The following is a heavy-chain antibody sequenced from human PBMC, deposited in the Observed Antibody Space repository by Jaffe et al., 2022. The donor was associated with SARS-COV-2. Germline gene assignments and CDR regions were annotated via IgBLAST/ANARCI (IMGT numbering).Heavy chain of an antibody. J-gene: IGHJ6*02. CDR2: ISAYNGNT. CDR1: GYTFTSYG. CDR3: ARDLIGAAAGIYYYYGMDV. Sequence: QVQLVQSGAEVKKPGASVKVSCKASGYTFTSYGISWVRQAPGQGLEWMGWISAYNGNTNYAQKLQGRVTMTTDTSTSTAYMELRSLRSDDTAVYYCARDLIGAAAGIYYYYGMDVWGQGTTVTVSS. D-gene: IGHD6-13*01. V-gene: IGHV1-18*01.